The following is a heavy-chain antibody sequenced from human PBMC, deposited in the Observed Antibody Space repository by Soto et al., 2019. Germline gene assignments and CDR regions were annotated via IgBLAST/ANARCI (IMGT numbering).Heavy chain of an antibody. D-gene: IGHD2-8*01. V-gene: IGHV3-33*01. J-gene: IGHJ4*02. Sequence: MQCVRKAPGKGLGWVAVIWYDGSNKYYADSVKGRFTISRDNSKNTLYLQMNSLRAEDTAVYYCARFGVDPSNNEYWGQGTLVTVSS. CDR2: IWYDGSNK. CDR3: ARFGVDPSNNEY.